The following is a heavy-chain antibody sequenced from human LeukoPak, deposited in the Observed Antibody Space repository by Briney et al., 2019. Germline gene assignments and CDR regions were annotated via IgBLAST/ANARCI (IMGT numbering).Heavy chain of an antibody. V-gene: IGHV4-39*07. CDR2: IYSSGST. CDR1: GVSISSGSNY. D-gene: IGHD1-26*01. Sequence: PSETLSLTCNVSGVSISSGSNYWGWIRQPPGKTLEWIGSIYSSGSTYYNSSLKSRVIILIGTSKNQFSLKLSSVTAADTAVYYCARGGSGSYYPMGYWGQGTLVTASS. J-gene: IGHJ4*02. CDR3: ARGGSGSYYPMGY.